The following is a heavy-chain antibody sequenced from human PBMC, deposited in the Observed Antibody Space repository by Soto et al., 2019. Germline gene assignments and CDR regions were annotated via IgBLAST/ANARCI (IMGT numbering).Heavy chain of an antibody. J-gene: IGHJ4*02. D-gene: IGHD3-22*01. CDR2: ISGSGGST. CDR3: AKDHYYDSSGYYAPFDY. Sequence: WGSLRLSCAASGFTFCSYAMGWVCQAPGKGLAWVSAISGSGGSTYYADSVKGRFTISRDNSKNTLYLQMNSLRAEDTAVYYCAKDHYYDSSGYYAPFDYWGQGTLVTVSS. V-gene: IGHV3-23*01. CDR1: GFTFCSYA.